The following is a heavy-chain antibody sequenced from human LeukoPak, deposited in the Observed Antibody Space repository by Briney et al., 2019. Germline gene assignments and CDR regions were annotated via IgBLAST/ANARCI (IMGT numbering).Heavy chain of an antibody. V-gene: IGHV3-21*01. D-gene: IGHD1-7*01. CDR3: ARVGSTANPYFDY. J-gene: IGHJ4*02. CDR1: GFTFSSYS. Sequence: PGGSLRLPCAASGFTFSSYSMNWVRQAPGKGLEWVSSISSSSSYIYYADSVKGRFTISRDNAKNSLYLQMNSLRAEDTAVYYCARVGSTANPYFDYWGQGTLVTVSS. CDR2: ISSSSSYI.